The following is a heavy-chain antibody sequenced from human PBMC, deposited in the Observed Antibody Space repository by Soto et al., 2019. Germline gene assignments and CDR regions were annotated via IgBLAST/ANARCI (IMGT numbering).Heavy chain of an antibody. Sequence: EVQLLESGGGLVQPGRSLRLSCAASGFTFSSYAMNWVRQAPGKGLVWVSAMSGTGGSTYYADSVKGRFTISRDNSKNTLYLQMNSLRVEDTAVFYCAKAGFSSGWSPSYFDYWGQGTLVTVSS. J-gene: IGHJ4*02. CDR3: AKAGFSSGWSPSYFDY. CDR2: MSGTGGST. CDR1: GFTFSSYA. V-gene: IGHV3-23*01. D-gene: IGHD6-19*01.